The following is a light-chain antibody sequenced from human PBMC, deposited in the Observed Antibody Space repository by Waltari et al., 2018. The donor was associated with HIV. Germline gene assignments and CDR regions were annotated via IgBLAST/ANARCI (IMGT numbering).Light chain of an antibody. V-gene: IGKV1-5*03. CDR2: QAS. Sequence: DIQMTQSPSTLSAAIGDPVTITCRARQNVNRWLAWYQQKPGKAPKLLIYQASTLQSGVPSRFSGSGSGTEFTLTISSLQPDDSATYYCQQHESLFTFGPGTKVDIK. J-gene: IGKJ3*01. CDR3: QQHESLFT. CDR1: QNVNRW.